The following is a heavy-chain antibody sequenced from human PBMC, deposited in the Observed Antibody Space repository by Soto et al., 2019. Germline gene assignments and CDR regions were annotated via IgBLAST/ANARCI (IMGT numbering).Heavy chain of an antibody. CDR2: IYSGGST. CDR1: GGSINHYY. CDR3: ARGPGGFGDFSLDY. J-gene: IGHJ4*02. Sequence: SETLSLTCAVSGGSINHYYWSWIRQPAGKGLEWTGRIYSGGSTNYNPSLKSRVTMSVDTSKNQFSLNLNSVTAADTAIYFRARGPGGFGDFSLDYWGQGTLVTVSS. D-gene: IGHD3-10*01. V-gene: IGHV4-4*07.